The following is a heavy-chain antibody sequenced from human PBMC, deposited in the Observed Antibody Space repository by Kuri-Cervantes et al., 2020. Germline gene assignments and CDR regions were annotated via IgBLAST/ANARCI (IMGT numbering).Heavy chain of an antibody. J-gene: IGHJ6*02. V-gene: IGHV4-34*01. D-gene: IGHD2-15*01. CDR2: INHSGGT. CDR3: ARSIVVVVAATPGYYYYGMDV. CDR1: GGSFSGYY. Sequence: ESLKISCAVYGGSFSGYYWSWIRQPPGKGLEWIGEINHSGGTNYNPSLKSRVTISVDTSKNQFSLKLSSVTAADTAVYYCARSIVVVVAATPGYYYYGMDVWGQGTTVTVSS.